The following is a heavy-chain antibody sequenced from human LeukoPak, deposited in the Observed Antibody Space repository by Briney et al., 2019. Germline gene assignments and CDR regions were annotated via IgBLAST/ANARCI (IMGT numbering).Heavy chain of an antibody. V-gene: IGHV3-23*01. CDR1: GFTFGSYA. CDR3: AKRPGYSYGYFDY. Sequence: PGGSLRLSFAASGFTFGSYAMSWVRQAPGKGLEWVSAISGSGGSTYYADSVKGRFTISRDNSKNTLYLQMNSLRAEDTAVYYCAKRPGYSYGYFDYWGQGTLVTVSS. D-gene: IGHD5-18*01. J-gene: IGHJ4*02. CDR2: ISGSGGST.